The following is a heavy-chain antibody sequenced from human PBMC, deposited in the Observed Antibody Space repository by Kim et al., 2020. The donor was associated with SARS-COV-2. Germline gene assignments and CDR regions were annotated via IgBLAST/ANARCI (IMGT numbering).Heavy chain of an antibody. D-gene: IGHD6-13*01. CDR3: ARDRPYSSSRCFDY. V-gene: IGHV3-30*07. J-gene: IGHJ4*02. Sequence: DPVKGRLTISRDTSKNTLYREMNSLRAEDTAVYYCARDRPYSSSRCFDYWGQGTLVTVSS.